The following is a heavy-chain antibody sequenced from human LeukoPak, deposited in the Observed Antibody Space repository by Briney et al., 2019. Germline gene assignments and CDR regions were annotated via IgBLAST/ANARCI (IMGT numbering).Heavy chain of an antibody. CDR2: IYWDDDH. J-gene: IGHJ5*02. D-gene: IGHD3-3*01. V-gene: IGHV2-5*02. CDR1: GFSLSTSDVG. Sequence: SGPTQVTPTQTLTLTCTFSGFSLSTSDVGVGWIRQPPGKALEWLAFIYWDDDHRYSPSLRSRLTITKDTSKHQVVLTVTNMDPVDTATYYCAHSIRREFNTVFGVFTTHLFDPWGQGTLVTVSS. CDR3: AHSIRREFNTVFGVFTTHLFDP.